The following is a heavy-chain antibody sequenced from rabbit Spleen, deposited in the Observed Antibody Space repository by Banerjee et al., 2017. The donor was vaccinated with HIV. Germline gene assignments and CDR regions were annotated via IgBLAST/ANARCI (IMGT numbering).Heavy chain of an antibody. D-gene: IGHD1-1*01. Sequence: QSLEESGGDLVKPGASLTLTCTASGGSLNDKDVMSCVRQAPGKGLVWFACINIVTGKSVYASWAKGRFPMSRTSSTTVTLQMTSLTAADTATYCCARDLVAVIGWNFNGWGPGTLVTVS. J-gene: IGHJ4*01. CDR3: ARDLVAVIGWNFNG. CDR2: INIVTGKS. CDR1: GGSLNDKDV. V-gene: IGHV1S40*01.